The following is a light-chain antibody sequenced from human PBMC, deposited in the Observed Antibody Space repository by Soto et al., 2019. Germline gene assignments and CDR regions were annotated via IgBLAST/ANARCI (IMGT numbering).Light chain of an antibody. J-gene: IGKJ1*01. CDR3: QQYDNLPTWT. V-gene: IGKV1-33*01. Sequence: DIQMTQFPSSLSASVRDRVTITCRASQIIRTYLNWFQQKPGIAPKLLIYDASNLDTGVPPRFSGSGSGTDFTFTISSLQPEDIATYYCQQYDNLPTWTFGQGTKVDIK. CDR2: DAS. CDR1: QIIRTY.